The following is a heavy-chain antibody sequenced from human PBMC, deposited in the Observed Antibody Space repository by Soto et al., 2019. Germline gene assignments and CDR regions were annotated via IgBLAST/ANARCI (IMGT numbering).Heavy chain of an antibody. Sequence: EVQLVESGGGLVQPGRSLRLSCAASGFTFDTYAMHWVRQAPGKGLEWVSGISWNSGSIAYGDSVKGRFTISRDNAKNSLYLQINSLRADDTALYYCGKGAGGGLAARCGEHWGQGTLVTVSS. CDR2: ISWNSGSI. CDR1: GFTFDTYA. V-gene: IGHV3-9*01. J-gene: IGHJ1*01. CDR3: GKGAGGGLAARCGEH. D-gene: IGHD6-6*01.